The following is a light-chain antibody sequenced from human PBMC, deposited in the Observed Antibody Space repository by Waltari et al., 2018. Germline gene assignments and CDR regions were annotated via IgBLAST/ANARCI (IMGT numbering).Light chain of an antibody. V-gene: IGLV3-1*01. Sequence: SYELTQSASVSVSPGQTASITCSGDKLGDKYASWYQQKPGQSPVFVMYQDSKRPSGIPERFSGSNSGSTATLTISGTQAMDEAAYYCQAWDSSTGIFGGGTKLTVL. CDR2: QDS. CDR1: KLGDKY. J-gene: IGLJ2*01. CDR3: QAWDSSTGI.